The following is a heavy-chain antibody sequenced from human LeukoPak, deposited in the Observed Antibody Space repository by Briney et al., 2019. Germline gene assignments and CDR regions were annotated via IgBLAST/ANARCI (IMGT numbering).Heavy chain of an antibody. D-gene: IGHD3-16*01. Sequence: GGSLRLSCAASGFTFSSYWMHWVRQAPGEGLVWVARITSDGSSTSHADSVKGRFTISRDNAKNTLYLQINSLRVEDTAVYYCARDYAVGESFDIWGQGTLVTVSS. CDR3: ARDYAVGESFDI. CDR2: ITSDGSST. CDR1: GFTFSSYW. V-gene: IGHV3-74*01. J-gene: IGHJ3*02.